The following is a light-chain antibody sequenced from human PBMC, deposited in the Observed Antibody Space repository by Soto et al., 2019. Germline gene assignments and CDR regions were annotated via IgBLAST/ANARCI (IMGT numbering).Light chain of an antibody. CDR1: QSVSSSY. CDR3: QQYCSSPLT. Sequence: EIVLTQSPGTLSLSPGERATLSCRASQSVSSSYLAWYQQKPGQAPRLLIYGASSRATGIPDRFSGSGSGTDFTLTICSLEPEDFALYYCQQYCSSPLTFGGGTKVEIK. V-gene: IGKV3-20*01. J-gene: IGKJ4*01. CDR2: GAS.